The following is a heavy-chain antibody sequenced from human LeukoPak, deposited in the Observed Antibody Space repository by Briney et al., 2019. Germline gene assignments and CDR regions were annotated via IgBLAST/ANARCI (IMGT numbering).Heavy chain of an antibody. V-gene: IGHV4-59*01. J-gene: IGHJ4*02. CDR1: GGSISSYY. Sequence: SETLSLTCTVSGGSISSYYRSWIRQPPGKGLEWIGYIYYSGSTNYNPSLKSRVTISVDTSKNQFSLKLSSVTAADTALYYCARSRGYFDYWGQGTLVTVSS. CDR2: IYYSGST. CDR3: ARSRGYFDY. D-gene: IGHD6-13*01.